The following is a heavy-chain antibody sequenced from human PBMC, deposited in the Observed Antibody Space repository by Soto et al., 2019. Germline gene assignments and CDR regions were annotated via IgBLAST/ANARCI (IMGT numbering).Heavy chain of an antibody. CDR2: ISYDGNNK. CDR1: GITFSSYV. Sequence: QVQLVESGGGVVQPGRSLRLSFAASGITFSSYVMHWVRQAPGKGLEWVAVISYDGNNKYYADSVKGRFTISRDNSKNTLYLQMNSLRAEDTAVYYCARAGCDGGRCYTMVGLRYGMDVWGQGTTVTVSS. CDR3: ARAGCDGGRCYTMVGLRYGMDV. J-gene: IGHJ6*02. V-gene: IGHV3-30-3*01. D-gene: IGHD2-15*01.